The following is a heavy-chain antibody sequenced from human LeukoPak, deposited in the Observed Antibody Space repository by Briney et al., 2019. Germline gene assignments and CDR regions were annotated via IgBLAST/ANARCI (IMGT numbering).Heavy chain of an antibody. D-gene: IGHD1-26*01. CDR1: GFTFSSHT. CDR3: VKDRPYSGGYYLEPTD. J-gene: IGHJ4*02. CDR2: ISRNGGST. V-gene: IGHV3-64D*09. Sequence: PGGSLRLSRSASGFTFSSHTMHWVRQAPGKGLEYVTAISRNGGSTYYADSVKGRFNFSRDNSKNTLYLQMSSLRAEDTAVYYCVKDRPYSGGYYLEPTDWGQGTLVTVSS.